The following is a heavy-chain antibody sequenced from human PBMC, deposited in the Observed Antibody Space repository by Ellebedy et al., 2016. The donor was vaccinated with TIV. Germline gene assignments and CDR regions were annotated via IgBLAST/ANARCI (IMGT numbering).Heavy chain of an antibody. CDR2: ISYDGSNK. CDR1: GFTFSSYW. CDR3: VKEKVTVAGTGYAED. D-gene: IGHD6-19*01. J-gene: IGHJ1*01. Sequence: GGSLRLSCAASGFTFSSYWMSWVRQAPGKGLEWVAVISYDGSNKYYADSVKGRFTISRDNAKSTLYLQMSRLTAEDTAVYYCVKEKVTVAGTGYAEDWGQGTLVTVSS. V-gene: IGHV3-33*03.